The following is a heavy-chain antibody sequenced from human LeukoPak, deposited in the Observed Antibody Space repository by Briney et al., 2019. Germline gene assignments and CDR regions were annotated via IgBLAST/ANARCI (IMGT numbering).Heavy chain of an antibody. D-gene: IGHD3-22*01. V-gene: IGHV3-74*01. CDR2: IKSDGKT. Sequence: GRSLRLSCAASGFTFDDYAMHWVRQAPGKGLVWVSRIKSDGKTNYADSVKGRFTISRDNAKNTVSLQMNSLRAEDTGVYYCARAPSEIGGYYPEYFRHWGQGTLVTVSS. CDR3: ARAPSEIGGYYPEYFRH. CDR1: GFTFDDYA. J-gene: IGHJ1*01.